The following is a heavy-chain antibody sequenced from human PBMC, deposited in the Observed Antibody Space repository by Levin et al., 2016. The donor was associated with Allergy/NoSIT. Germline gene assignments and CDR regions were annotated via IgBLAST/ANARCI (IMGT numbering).Heavy chain of an antibody. CDR3: ARVGGSYSSGWYFDY. CDR2: IYYTGRT. Sequence: SETLSLTCTVSGGSVSSSSFYWSWIRQSPGKGLEWIGYIYYTGRTYYNPSLKSRVTISEDKSKNQLSLKLTSVTAADTALFYCARVGGSYSSGWYFDYWGQGTLSTVSS. D-gene: IGHD6-19*01. V-gene: IGHV4-61*05. J-gene: IGHJ4*02. CDR1: GGSVSSSSFY.